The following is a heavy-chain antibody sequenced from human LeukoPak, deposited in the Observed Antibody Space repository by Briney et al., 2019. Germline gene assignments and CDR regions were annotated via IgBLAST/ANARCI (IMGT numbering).Heavy chain of an antibody. Sequence: PSETLSLTCTVSGGSISSYYWSWIRQPPGKALEWIGYIDYTGSINYNPSLDSRVTISVDRSRNQFSLKLSSVTAADTAVYYCARSRGVNWFDPWGQGTLVTVSS. CDR2: IDYTGSI. CDR3: ARSRGVNWFDP. V-gene: IGHV4-59*12. CDR1: GGSISSYY. J-gene: IGHJ5*02.